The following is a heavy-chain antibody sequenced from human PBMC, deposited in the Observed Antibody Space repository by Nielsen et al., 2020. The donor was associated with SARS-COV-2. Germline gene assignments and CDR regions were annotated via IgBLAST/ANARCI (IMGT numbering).Heavy chain of an antibody. J-gene: IGHJ6*02. CDR1: GFTFSSYE. V-gene: IGHV3-48*03. Sequence: GGSLRLSCAASGFTFSSYEMNWVRQAPGKGLEWVSYISSSGSTMYYADSVKGRFTISRDNAKRSLNLQMNSLRAEDTGVYYCAREGPEIAVAGSGLDVWGQGTTVTVSS. CDR3: AREGPEIAVAGSGLDV. D-gene: IGHD6-19*01. CDR2: ISSSGSTM.